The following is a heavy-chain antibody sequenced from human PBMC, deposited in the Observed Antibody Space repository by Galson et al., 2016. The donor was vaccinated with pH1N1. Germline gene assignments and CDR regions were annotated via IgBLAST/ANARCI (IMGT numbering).Heavy chain of an antibody. D-gene: IGHD5-24*01. CDR2: LYSSGTT. V-gene: IGHV4-59*08. CDR3: ARHLHWSGFKAIDS. J-gene: IGHJ4*02. CDR1: GGSISRSN. Sequence: SETLSLTCAVSGGSISRSNWCWIRQSPVKGLEWLGYLYSSGTTTYNPSVASRVSISVDTPKNQFSLNLDFVTAADTAIYYCARHLHWSGFKAIDSWGQGILVTVSS.